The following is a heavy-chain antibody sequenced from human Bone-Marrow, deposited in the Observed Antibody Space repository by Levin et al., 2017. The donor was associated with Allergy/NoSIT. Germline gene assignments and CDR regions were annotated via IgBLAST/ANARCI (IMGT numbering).Heavy chain of an antibody. CDR3: AREPAALDY. Sequence: PGGSLRLSCSGFFFPFLLSFLTWVRQAPGKGLEWVANIKGDGSEKYYVDSVQGRFTLSLSHAKNSLYLQMNRLRAEDTAVSYGAREPAALDYWGQGTQVTVSS. CDR1: FFPFLLSF. D-gene: IGHD2-2*01. J-gene: IGHJ4*02. V-gene: IGHV3-7*01. CDR2: IKGDGSEK.